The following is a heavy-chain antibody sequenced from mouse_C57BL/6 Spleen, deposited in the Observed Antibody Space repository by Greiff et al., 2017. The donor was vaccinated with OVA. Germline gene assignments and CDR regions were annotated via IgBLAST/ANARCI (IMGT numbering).Heavy chain of an antibody. Sequence: VKLQQPGAELVKPGASVKLSCKASGYTFTSYWMHWVKQRPGRGLEWIGRIDPNSGGTTYNEKFKSKATRTVDKPSSTAYMQLSSLTSEDSAVYDCARSEYDRDFDYWGQGTTLTVSS. D-gene: IGHD2-4*01. J-gene: IGHJ2*01. CDR1: GYTFTSYW. CDR2: IDPNSGGT. CDR3: ARSEYDRDFDY. V-gene: IGHV1-72*01.